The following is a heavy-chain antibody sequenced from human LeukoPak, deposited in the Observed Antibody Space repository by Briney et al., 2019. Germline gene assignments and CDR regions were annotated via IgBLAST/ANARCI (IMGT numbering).Heavy chain of an antibody. D-gene: IGHD1-26*01. CDR1: GGSISSSSYY. CDR3: AGSGSGSYYGDYFDY. J-gene: IGHJ4*02. Sequence: SETLSLTCTVSGGSISSSSYYWGWIRQPPGKGLEYIGYMYYTGSTYYNPSLKSRVTISVDRPKSQFSLELSSVTAADTAVYYCAGSGSGSYYGDYFDYWGQGFLVTVSS. CDR2: MYYTGST. V-gene: IGHV4-39*01.